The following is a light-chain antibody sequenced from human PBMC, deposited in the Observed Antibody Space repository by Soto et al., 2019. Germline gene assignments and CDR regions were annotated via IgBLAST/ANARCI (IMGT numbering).Light chain of an antibody. V-gene: IGLV2-14*01. CDR2: XXX. Sequence: QSVLTQPASVSGSPGQSITISCTGTSSDVGGYNYVSWYQQHPGKAPKLMIXXXXXXKSGVSNSLYGSKYGNTASLTISGLQAEDEADYYCCSLKTSHTYVLGSGTKVTVL. CDR1: SSDVGGYNY. CDR3: CSLKTSHTYV. J-gene: IGLJ1*01.